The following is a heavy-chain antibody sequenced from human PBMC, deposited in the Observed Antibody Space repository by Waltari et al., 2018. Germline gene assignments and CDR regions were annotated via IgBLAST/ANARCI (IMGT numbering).Heavy chain of an antibody. V-gene: IGHV1-2*02. Sequence: QVQLVQSGAEVKKPGASVKVSCKTSGYTFTNFYMQWVRQAPGQGLEWMGWVHPNSGGTNYAQKFQGRVTMTRDTSISTGYMELSRLTSDDTGGYFWVMGWEYCGGISCSQPDYWGQGTLVTVSS. CDR1: GYTFTNFY. CDR2: VHPNSGGT. J-gene: IGHJ4*02. D-gene: IGHD2-15*01. CDR3: VMGWEYCGGISCSQPDY.